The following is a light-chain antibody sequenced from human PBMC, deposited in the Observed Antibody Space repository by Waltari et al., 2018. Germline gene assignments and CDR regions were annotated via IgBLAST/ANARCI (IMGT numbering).Light chain of an antibody. CDR2: DAS. CDR1: QDIDNY. CDR3: QQYNSLPYT. Sequence: DIQMTQSPSSLSASVGDSVTITCQASQDIDNYLSWYQQKSGKAPKLLIYDASNLATGGPSRFSGSGSGTDFTFTISSLQPEDIATYYCQQYNSLPYTFGQGTKLEI. V-gene: IGKV1-33*01. J-gene: IGKJ2*01.